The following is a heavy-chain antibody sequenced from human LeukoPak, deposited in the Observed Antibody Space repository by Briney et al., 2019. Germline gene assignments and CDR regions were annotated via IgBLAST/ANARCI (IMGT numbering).Heavy chain of an antibody. J-gene: IGHJ4*02. CDR2: IYYSGST. CDR1: GGSISSSSYY. D-gene: IGHD1-26*01. V-gene: IGHV4-39*07. Sequence: SETLSLTCTVSGGSISSSSYYWGWIRQPPGKGLEWIGSIYYSGSTYYNPSLKSRVTISVDTSKNQFSLKLSSVTAADTAVYYCARGGNPWEPGVGYWGQGTLVTVSS. CDR3: ARGGNPWEPGVGY.